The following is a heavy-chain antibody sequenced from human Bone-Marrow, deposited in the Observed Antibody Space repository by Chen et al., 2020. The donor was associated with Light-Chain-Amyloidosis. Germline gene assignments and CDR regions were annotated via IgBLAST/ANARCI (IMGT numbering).Heavy chain of an antibody. CDR2: IYTSGST. CDR3: ARDRGADFGDYGGGWFGP. D-gene: IGHD4-17*01. V-gene: IGHV4-4*07. J-gene: IGHJ5*02. Sequence: QVQLQESGPGLVKPSETLSLTCTVSGGSISSYYWSWIRQPAGKGLEWIGRIYTSGSTNYNPSLKSRVTISLDTSKKQISLNLTSVTAADTAVYYCARDRGADFGDYGGGWFGPWGQGALVSVSS. CDR1: GGSISSYY.